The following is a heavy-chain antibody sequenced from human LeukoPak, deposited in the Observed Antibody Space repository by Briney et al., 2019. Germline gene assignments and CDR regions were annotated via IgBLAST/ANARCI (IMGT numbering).Heavy chain of an antibody. CDR1: GGSISSGGYY. V-gene: IGHV4-61*02. D-gene: IGHD3-22*01. J-gene: IGHJ4*02. Sequence: SETLSLTCTVSGGSISSGGYYWSWIRQPAGKGLEWIGRIYSSGDTNYNPSLKSRVTMSVDTSKNQFSLKLRSATAADTAVYYCARDNYYYDSSGYYFFDYWGQGTLVTVSS. CDR2: IYSSGDT. CDR3: ARDNYYYDSSGYYFFDY.